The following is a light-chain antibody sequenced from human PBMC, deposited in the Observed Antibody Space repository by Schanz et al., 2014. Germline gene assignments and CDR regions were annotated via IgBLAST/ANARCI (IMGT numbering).Light chain of an antibody. V-gene: IGKV3-15*01. Sequence: EIVMTQSPGTLSVSPGERVTLSCRASQSVSSNLAWYQQKPGQAPRLLIHGASSRATGIPARFSGSGSGTEFTLTISSLQSEDFAVYHCQQYNNWPPYTFGQGTKLEIK. J-gene: IGKJ2*01. CDR2: GAS. CDR1: QSVSSN. CDR3: QQYNNWPPYT.